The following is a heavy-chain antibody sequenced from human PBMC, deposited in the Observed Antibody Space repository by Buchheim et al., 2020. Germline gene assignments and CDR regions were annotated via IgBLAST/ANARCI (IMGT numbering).Heavy chain of an antibody. J-gene: IGHJ6*02. CDR3: TTGFVGGYSYGYFIYYGMDV. Sequence: EVQLVESGGGLVKPGGSLRLSCAASGFTFSNAWMSWVRQAPGKGLEWVGRLESKTDGGTTDYAAPVKGRFTISRDDSKHTLYLQMNSLKTEDTAVYYCTTGFVGGYSYGYFIYYGMDVWGQGTT. V-gene: IGHV3-15*04. D-gene: IGHD5-18*01. CDR2: LESKTDGGTT. CDR1: GFTFSNAW.